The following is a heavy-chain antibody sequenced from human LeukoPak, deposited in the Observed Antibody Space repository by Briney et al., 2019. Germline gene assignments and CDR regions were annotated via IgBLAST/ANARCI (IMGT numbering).Heavy chain of an antibody. V-gene: IGHV1-18*01. CDR2: ISAYNGNT. Sequence: ASVKVSCKASGGTFSNYAVSWVRQAPGQGLEWMGWISAYNGNTNYAQKLQGRVTMTTDTSTSTAYMELRSLRSDDTAVYYCARDYVHAFDIWGQGTMVTVSS. D-gene: IGHD3-16*01. J-gene: IGHJ3*02. CDR3: ARDYVHAFDI. CDR1: GGTFSNYA.